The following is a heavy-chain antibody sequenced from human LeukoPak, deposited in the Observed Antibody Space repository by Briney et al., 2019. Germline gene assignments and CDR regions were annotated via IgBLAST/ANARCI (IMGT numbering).Heavy chain of an antibody. J-gene: IGHJ3*02. CDR3: AREYYDILTGYDDYDAFDI. CDR1: GGSISSYY. Sequence: SETLSLTCTVSGGSISSYYGSWIRQPAGKGLEWIGRIYTSGSTNYNPSLKSRVTISVDTSKNQFSLKLSSVTAADTAVYYCAREYYDILTGYDDYDAFDIWGQGTMVTVSS. CDR2: IYTSGST. D-gene: IGHD3-9*01. V-gene: IGHV4-4*07.